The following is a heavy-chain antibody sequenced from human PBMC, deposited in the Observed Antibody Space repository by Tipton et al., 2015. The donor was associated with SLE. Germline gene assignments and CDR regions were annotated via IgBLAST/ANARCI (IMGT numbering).Heavy chain of an antibody. Sequence: TLSLTCALYGGSFNDYYWSWIRQPPGKGLEWIGEINHSGSTNYNPSLKSRVSISIDTSKKQFSLKLTSVTAADTAVYYCARAGYGSHWFLDYWGQGTLVTVSS. CDR1: GGSFNDYY. CDR3: ARAGYGSHWFLDY. D-gene: IGHD6-13*01. CDR2: INHSGST. V-gene: IGHV4-34*01. J-gene: IGHJ4*02.